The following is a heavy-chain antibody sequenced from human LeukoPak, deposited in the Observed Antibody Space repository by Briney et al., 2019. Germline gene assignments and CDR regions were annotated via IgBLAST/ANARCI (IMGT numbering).Heavy chain of an antibody. CDR1: GGSISGYY. CDR2: IFYSGST. D-gene: IGHD3-22*01. Sequence: SETLSLTCTVSGGSISGYYWSWIRQPPGKGLECVGYIFYSGSTNYNPSLKSRVIMSVDTSKNQFSLKLSSVTAADTAVYYCARARYYYDSSGYLYFDYWGQGTLVTVSS. CDR3: ARARYYYDSSGYLYFDY. V-gene: IGHV4-59*01. J-gene: IGHJ4*02.